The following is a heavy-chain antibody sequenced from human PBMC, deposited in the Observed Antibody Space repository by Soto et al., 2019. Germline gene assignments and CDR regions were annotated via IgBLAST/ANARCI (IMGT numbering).Heavy chain of an antibody. V-gene: IGHV3-23*01. D-gene: IGHD1-20*01. Sequence: GGSLRLSCAASGFTFSSYAMSWVRQAPGKGLEWVSAISGSGGSTYYADSVKGRFTISRDNSKNTLYLQMNSLRAEDTALYYWAGQFEEITFYYYYYMDVWGKGTTVTVSS. CDR3: AGQFEEITFYYYYYMDV. CDR2: ISGSGGST. J-gene: IGHJ6*03. CDR1: GFTFSSYA.